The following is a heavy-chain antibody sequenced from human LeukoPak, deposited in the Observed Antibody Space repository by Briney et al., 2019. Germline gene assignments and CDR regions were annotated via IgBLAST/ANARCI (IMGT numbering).Heavy chain of an antibody. V-gene: IGHV1-69*04. CDR1: GGTFSSYA. CDR2: IIPILGIA. J-gene: IGHJ3*02. Sequence: SVKVSCKASGGTFSSYAISWVRQAPGQGLEWMGRIIPILGIANYAQKLQGRVTITADKSTSTAYMELSSLRSEDTAVYYCATLLGPAYAFDIWGQGTMVTVSS. D-gene: IGHD2-2*01. CDR3: ATLLGPAYAFDI.